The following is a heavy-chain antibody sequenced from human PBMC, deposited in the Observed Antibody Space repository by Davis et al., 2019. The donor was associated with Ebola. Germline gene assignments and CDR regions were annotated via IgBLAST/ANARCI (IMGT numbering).Heavy chain of an antibody. CDR3: ARDRAYYYATSGYWAAFDI. Sequence: SVKVSCKASGGTFNTYAISWVRQAPGQGLDWMGGIIPVSGIPKYAQKFQGRVTITADESTSTVYMELSSLRSEDTAVYYCARDRAYYYATSGYWAAFDIWGQGTMVTVS. J-gene: IGHJ3*02. CDR1: GGTFNTYA. CDR2: IIPVSGIP. V-gene: IGHV1-69*13. D-gene: IGHD3-22*01.